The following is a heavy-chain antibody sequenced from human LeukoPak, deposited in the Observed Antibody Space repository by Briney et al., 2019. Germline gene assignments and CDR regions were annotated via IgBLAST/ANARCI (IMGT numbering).Heavy chain of an antibody. V-gene: IGHV1-69*13. CDR1: GGTFGSYA. CDR3: ARDQNVDIVATMSY. D-gene: IGHD5-12*01. CDR2: IIPIFGTA. J-gene: IGHJ4*02. Sequence: SVKVSCKASGGTFGSYAISWVRQAPGQGLEWMGGIIPIFGTANYAQKFQGRVTITADESTSTAYMELSSLRSEDTAVYYCARDQNVDIVATMSYWGQGTLVTVSS.